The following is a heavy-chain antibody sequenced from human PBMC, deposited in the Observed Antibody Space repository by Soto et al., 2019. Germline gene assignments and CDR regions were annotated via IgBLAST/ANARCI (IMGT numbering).Heavy chain of an antibody. Sequence: ASVKVSCKASGYTFTSYAMHWVRQAPGQRLEWMGWINAGNGNTKYSQKFQGRVTITRDTSASTAYMELSSLRSEDTAVYYCARDSNPETGFDIWGQGTRVIVAS. CDR1: GYTFTSYA. CDR2: INAGNGNT. D-gene: IGHD3-9*01. CDR3: ARDSNPETGFDI. J-gene: IGHJ3*02. V-gene: IGHV1-3*01.